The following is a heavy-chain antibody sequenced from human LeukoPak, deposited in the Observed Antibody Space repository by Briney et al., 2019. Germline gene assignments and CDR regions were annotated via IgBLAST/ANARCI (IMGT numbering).Heavy chain of an antibody. CDR2: INHSGST. CDR3: ARARYVVIRAFDI. Sequence: PSETLSLTCAVYGGSFSGYYWSWIRQPPGKGLEWIGEINHSGSTNYNPSLKSRVTISVDTSKNQFSLKLSSVTAADTAVYYCARARYVVIRAFDIWGQGTMVTVSS. J-gene: IGHJ3*02. V-gene: IGHV4-34*01. CDR1: GGSFSGYY. D-gene: IGHD3-22*01.